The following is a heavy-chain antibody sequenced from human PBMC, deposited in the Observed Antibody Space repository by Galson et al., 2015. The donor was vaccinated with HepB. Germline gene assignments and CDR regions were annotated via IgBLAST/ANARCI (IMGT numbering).Heavy chain of an antibody. CDR3: ASSPTGVEAFDI. CDR1: GFTFSSYA. J-gene: IGHJ3*02. D-gene: IGHD7-27*01. CDR2: ISYDGSNK. V-gene: IGHV3-30*04. Sequence: SLRLSCAASGFTFSSYAMHWVRQAPGKGLEWVAVISYDGSNKYYADSVKGRFTISRDNSKNTLYLQMNSLRAEDTAVYYCASSPTGVEAFDIWGQGTMVTVSS.